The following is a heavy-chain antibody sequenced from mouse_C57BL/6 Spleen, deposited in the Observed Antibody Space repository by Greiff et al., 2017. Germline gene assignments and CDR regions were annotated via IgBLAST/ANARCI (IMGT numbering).Heavy chain of an antibody. D-gene: IGHD2-1*01. Sequence: VKLQQPGTELVKPGASVKLSCKASGYTFTSYWMHWVQQRPGQGLEWIGYINPSNGGTNYNEKFTSQATLTVDKSSNTAYMQHSSLTSEASAVYYCARSDGGNYGDYFDYWGQGTTLTVSS. CDR3: ARSDGGNYGDYFDY. V-gene: IGHV1-53*01. CDR2: INPSNGGT. CDR1: GYTFTSYW. J-gene: IGHJ2*01.